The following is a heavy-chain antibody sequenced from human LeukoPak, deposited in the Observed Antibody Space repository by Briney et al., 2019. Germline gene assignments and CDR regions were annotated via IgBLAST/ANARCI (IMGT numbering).Heavy chain of an antibody. CDR1: GFTFTNAY. D-gene: IGHD3-22*01. Sequence: GGSLRLSCAASGFTFTNAYMTWVRQAPGKGLEWVGRIVTKTDGGTSDYAAPVKGRFTISRDDSENTLYLQMNNLKSEDSAVYYCTTFQYHDTGGPLHSASQHDYWGQGTLVTVSS. J-gene: IGHJ4*02. CDR3: TTFQYHDTGGPLHSASQHDY. V-gene: IGHV3-15*04. CDR2: IVTKTDGGTS.